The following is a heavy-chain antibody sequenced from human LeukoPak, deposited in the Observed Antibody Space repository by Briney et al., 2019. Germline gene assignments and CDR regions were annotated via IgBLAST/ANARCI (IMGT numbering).Heavy chain of an antibody. J-gene: IGHJ4*02. D-gene: IGHD3-16*02. CDR3: AREKDDYVWGSDRIFDS. CDR1: GFTFSVHG. Sequence: PGGSLRLSCVASGFTFSVHGMSWVRQAPGKGLEWISYIGSSSSDIYNADSVKGRFTSSRDNAKNSLYLQMNSLRVEDTAVYYCAREKDDYVWGSDRIFDSWGRGIMVSVSS. V-gene: IGHV3-21*05. CDR2: IGSSSSDI.